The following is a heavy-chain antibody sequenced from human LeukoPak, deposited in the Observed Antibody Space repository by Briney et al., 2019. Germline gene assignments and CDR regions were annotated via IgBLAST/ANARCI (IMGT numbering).Heavy chain of an antibody. CDR1: GYTFTSYG. J-gene: IGHJ4*02. D-gene: IGHD3-10*01. V-gene: IGHV1-18*01. CDR3: ATVRYYGSGSYYEGMYYFDY. CDR2: ISAYNGNT. Sequence: GASVKVSCKASGYTFTSYGISWVRQAPGQGLEWMGWISAYNGNTNYAQKLQGRVTMTTDTSTSTAYMELRSLRSDDTAVYYCATVRYYGSGSYYEGMYYFDYWGQGTLVTVSS.